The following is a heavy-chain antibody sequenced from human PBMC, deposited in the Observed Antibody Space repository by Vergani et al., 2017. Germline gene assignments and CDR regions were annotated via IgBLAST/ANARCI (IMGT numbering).Heavy chain of an antibody. CDR2: ISSSSSYT. D-gene: IGHD3-22*01. Sequence: QVQLVESGGGLVKPGGSLRLSCAASGFTFSDYYMSWIRQAPGKGLEWVSYISSSSSYTNYADSVKGRFTISRDNAKNSLYLQMNSLRAEDTAVYYCARDLGASGYYDSSGYLDYWGQGTLVTVSS. CDR3: ARDLGASGYYDSSGYLDY. V-gene: IGHV3-11*06. J-gene: IGHJ4*02. CDR1: GFTFSDYY.